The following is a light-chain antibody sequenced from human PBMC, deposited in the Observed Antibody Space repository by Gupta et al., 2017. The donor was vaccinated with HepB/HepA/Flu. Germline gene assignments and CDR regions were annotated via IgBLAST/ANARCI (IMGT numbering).Light chain of an antibody. V-gene: IGLV2-14*03. J-gene: IGLJ2*01. CDR3: SSYTSSSTLL. CDR1: SSDVGGYNY. Sequence: QSALTQPASVFGSPGQSITISCTGTSSDVGGYNYVSWYQQHPGKAPKLMIYDVSNRPSGVSNRFSASKSGNTASLTISGLQAEDEADYYCSSYTSSSTLLFGGGTKLTVL. CDR2: DVS.